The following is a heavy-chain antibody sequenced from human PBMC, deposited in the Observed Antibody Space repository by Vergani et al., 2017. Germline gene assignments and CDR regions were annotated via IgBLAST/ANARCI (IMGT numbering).Heavy chain of an antibody. CDR2: VSGSSATP. J-gene: IGHJ4*02. Sequence: EVQLLESGGGLVQPGGSLRLSCEASGFSFPGYAMSWVRQAPGKGLEWVSSVSGSSATPYYADSVKGRFSISRDNSKNTLHLQMNSLRADDTAVYYCTKGSRGYTGYFWYYCGQGTLDSVSS. D-gene: IGHD5-12*01. CDR3: TKGSRGYTGYFWYY. CDR1: GFSFPGYA. V-gene: IGHV3-23*01.